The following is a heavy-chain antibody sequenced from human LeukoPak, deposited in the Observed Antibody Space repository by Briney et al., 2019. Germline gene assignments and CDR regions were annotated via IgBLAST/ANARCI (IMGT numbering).Heavy chain of an antibody. J-gene: IGHJ4*02. CDR3: ARDQIAVSGKAVDY. CDR1: GYSFSSYG. D-gene: IGHD6-19*01. CDR2: ISGYNGNA. V-gene: IGHV1-18*01. Sequence: ASVKVSCKASGYSFSSYGITWVRQAPGQGLEWMGWISGYNGNANYAQQLQGRVTMTTDTSTSTAYMELRSLRSDDTAVYYCARDQIAVSGKAVDYWGQGTLVTVSS.